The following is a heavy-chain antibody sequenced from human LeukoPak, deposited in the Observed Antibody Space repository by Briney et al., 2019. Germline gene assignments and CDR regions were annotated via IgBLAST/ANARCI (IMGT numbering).Heavy chain of an antibody. V-gene: IGHV4-30-4*01. CDR2: IYYSGGT. D-gene: IGHD1-26*01. CDR3: ARTSGSYRYYFDY. J-gene: IGHJ4*02. Sequence: LRLSCAASGFTFSGDAMSWVRQPPGKGLGWLGYIYYSGGTYYNPSLKTRVTISVDTSKNQFSLKLSSVTAADTAVYYCARTSGSYRYYFDYWGQGTLVTVSS. CDR1: GFTFSGDA.